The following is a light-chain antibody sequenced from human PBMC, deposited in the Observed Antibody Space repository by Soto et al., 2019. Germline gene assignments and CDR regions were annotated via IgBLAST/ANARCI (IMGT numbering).Light chain of an antibody. V-gene: IGLV2-14*01. CDR2: DVS. Sequence: QSALTQPASVSGSPGQSITISCTESNSDFGGYNYVSWYQQHPGKAPKLIIFDVSNRPSGVSNRFSGSKSGNTASLTISGLQADDEADYYCISFTTSSAPYVFGTGTKLTVL. CDR1: NSDFGGYNY. CDR3: ISFTTSSAPYV. J-gene: IGLJ1*01.